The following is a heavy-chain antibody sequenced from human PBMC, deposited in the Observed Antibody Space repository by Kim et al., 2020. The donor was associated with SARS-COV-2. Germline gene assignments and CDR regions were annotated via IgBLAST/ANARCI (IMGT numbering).Heavy chain of an antibody. Sequence: SETLSLTCTVSGGSISSYYWSWIRQPPGKGLEWIGYIYYSGSTNYNPSLKSRVTISVDTSKNQFSLRLSSVTAADTAVYYCARGRSITIFGVATAHSYMDVWGKGTTVTVSS. CDR1: GGSISSYY. J-gene: IGHJ6*03. V-gene: IGHV4-59*01. CDR2: IYYSGST. D-gene: IGHD3-3*01. CDR3: ARGRSITIFGVATAHSYMDV.